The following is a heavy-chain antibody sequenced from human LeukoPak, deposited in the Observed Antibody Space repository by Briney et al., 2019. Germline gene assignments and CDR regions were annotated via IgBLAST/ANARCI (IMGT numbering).Heavy chain of an antibody. V-gene: IGHV4-38-2*02. Sequence: PSETLSLTCTVSGYSISSGYYWGWIRQPPGKGLEWIGSIYHSGSTYYNPSLKSRVTISVDTSKNQFSLKLSSVTAADTAVYYCARGPSTHYYGSGNYSYFDYWGQGTLVTVSS. D-gene: IGHD3-10*01. J-gene: IGHJ4*02. CDR2: IYHSGST. CDR1: GYSISSGYY. CDR3: ARGPSTHYYGSGNYSYFDY.